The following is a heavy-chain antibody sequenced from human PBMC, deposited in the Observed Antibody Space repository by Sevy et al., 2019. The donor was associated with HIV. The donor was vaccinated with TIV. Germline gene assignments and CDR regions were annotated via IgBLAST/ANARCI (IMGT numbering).Heavy chain of an antibody. V-gene: IGHV3-48*03. J-gene: IGHJ4*02. CDR2: ISNSGSAK. D-gene: IGHD4-17*01. CDR3: ARDLPPSATTVAHFDY. CDR1: GFPFGSYE. Sequence: GGSLRLSCTASGFPFGSYEMNWVRQAPGNGLEWVSYISNSGSAKYYSDSVRGRFTISRDNAKNSLYLQMNSLRAEDTAVYYCARDLPPSATTVAHFDYWGRRTLVTVSS.